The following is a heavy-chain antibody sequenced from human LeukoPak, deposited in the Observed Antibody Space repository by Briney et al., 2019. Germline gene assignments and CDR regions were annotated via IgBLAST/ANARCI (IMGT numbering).Heavy chain of an antibody. J-gene: IGHJ4*02. D-gene: IGHD6-6*01. V-gene: IGHV1-18*01. CDR1: GYTFTIYG. Sequence: ASVTVSCKASGYTFTIYGISWVRQAPGQGLEWMGWISAYNDNTNYPQKLQGRVTMTTDTSTRTAYMELRSLRSDDTAVYYCARPVVDSSSDYFDYWGQGTLVTVSS. CDR2: ISAYNDNT. CDR3: ARPVVDSSSDYFDY.